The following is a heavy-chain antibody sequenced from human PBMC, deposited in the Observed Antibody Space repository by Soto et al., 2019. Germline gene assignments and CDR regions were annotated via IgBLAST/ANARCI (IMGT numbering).Heavy chain of an antibody. J-gene: IGHJ4*02. CDR3: ARIFHDCSSTSCYYTFDY. CDR1: GGSISSYY. Sequence: PSETLSLTCTVSGGSISSYYWSWIRQPPGKGLEWIGYIFYSGSTNYNPSLKSRVTISVDTSKNQFSLKLSSVTAADTAVYYCARIFHDCSSTSCYYTFDYWGQGTLVTVSS. D-gene: IGHD2-2*01. CDR2: IFYSGST. V-gene: IGHV4-59*01.